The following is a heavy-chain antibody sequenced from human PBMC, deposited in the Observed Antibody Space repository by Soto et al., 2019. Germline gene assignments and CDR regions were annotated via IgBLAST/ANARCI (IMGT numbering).Heavy chain of an antibody. CDR1: GGTFSSYA. CDR3: ATASRLLYDIFTGSQGRYFDY. Sequence: ASVKVSCKASGGTFSSYATSWARQAPGQGLEWMGGIIPIFGTANYAQKFQGRVTITPVASTSTPYMVLSTLSSLDTAVSSFATASRLLYDIFTGSQGRYFDYWGQGTLVTVSS. CDR2: IIPIFGTA. D-gene: IGHD3-9*01. J-gene: IGHJ4*02. V-gene: IGHV1-69*13.